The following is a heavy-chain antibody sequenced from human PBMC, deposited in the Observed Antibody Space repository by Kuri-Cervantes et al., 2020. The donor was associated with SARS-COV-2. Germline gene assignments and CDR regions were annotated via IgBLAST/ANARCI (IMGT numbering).Heavy chain of an antibody. CDR1: GFTFSSYT. Sequence: GGSLRLSCAASGFTFSSYTLNWVRQAPGKGLEWVSSVTSSGDYIYYADSVKGRFTISRDNAKNSLYLQMNSLRAEDTAVYYCARWVPQLGANDLWGRGTLVTVSS. V-gene: IGHV3-21*04. CDR3: ARWVPQLGANDL. J-gene: IGHJ2*01. CDR2: VTSSGDYI. D-gene: IGHD1-1*01.